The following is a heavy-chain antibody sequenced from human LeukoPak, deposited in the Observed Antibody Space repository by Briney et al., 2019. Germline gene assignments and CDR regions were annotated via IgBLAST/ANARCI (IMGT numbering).Heavy chain of an antibody. CDR2: IIPIFGTA. V-gene: IGHV1-69*05. J-gene: IGHJ4*02. Sequence: ASVKVSCXASGGTFSSYAISWVRQAPGQGLEWMGRIIPIFGTANYAQKFQGRVTITTDESTSTAYMEPSSLRSEDTAVYYCALLREQWLTLDYWGQGTLVTVSS. CDR1: GGTFSSYA. D-gene: IGHD6-19*01. CDR3: ALLREQWLTLDY.